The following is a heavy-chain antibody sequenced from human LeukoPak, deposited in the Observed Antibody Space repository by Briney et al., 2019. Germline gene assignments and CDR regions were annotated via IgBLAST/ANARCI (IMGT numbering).Heavy chain of an antibody. CDR3: AREGWDRYSSSSYFDY. Sequence: PGGSLRLSCAASGFTFSSYGMHWVRQAPGKGLEWVAVIWYDGSNKYYADSVKGRFTISRDNSKNTLYLQMNSLRAEDTAVYYCAREGWDRYSSSSYFDYWGQGTLVTVSS. J-gene: IGHJ4*02. CDR2: IWYDGSNK. D-gene: IGHD6-6*01. V-gene: IGHV3-33*01. CDR1: GFTFSSYG.